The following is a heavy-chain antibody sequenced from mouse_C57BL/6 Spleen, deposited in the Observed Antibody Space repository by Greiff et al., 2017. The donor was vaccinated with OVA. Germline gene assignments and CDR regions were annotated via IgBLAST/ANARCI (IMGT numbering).Heavy chain of an antibody. CDR1: GYTFTSYW. J-gene: IGHJ4*01. V-gene: IGHV1-74*01. Sequence: VQLQQPGAELVKPGASVKVSCKASGYTFTSYWMHWVKQRPGQGLEWIGRIHPSDSDTNYNQKFKGKATLTVDKSSSTAYMQLSSLTSEDSAVYFCARNYGSSPAAMDYWGQGTSVTVSS. CDR3: ARNYGSSPAAMDY. CDR2: IHPSDSDT. D-gene: IGHD1-1*01.